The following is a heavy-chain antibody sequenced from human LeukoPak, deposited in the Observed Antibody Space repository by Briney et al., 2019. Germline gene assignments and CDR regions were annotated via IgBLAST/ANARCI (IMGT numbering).Heavy chain of an antibody. J-gene: IGHJ4*02. Sequence: SETLSLTCTVSGGSISSSSYYWGWIRQPPGKGLEWIGSIYYSGSTYYNPSLKSRVTISVDTSKNQFSLKLSSVTAADTAVYYCASTRDDSSGYYGYGFDYWGQGTLVTVSS. CDR2: IYYSGST. D-gene: IGHD3-22*01. CDR3: ASTRDDSSGYYGYGFDY. V-gene: IGHV4-39*07. CDR1: GGSISSSSYY.